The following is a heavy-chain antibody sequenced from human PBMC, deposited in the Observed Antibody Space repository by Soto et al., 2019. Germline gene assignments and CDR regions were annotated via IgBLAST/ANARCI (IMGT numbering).Heavy chain of an antibody. Sequence: QAGGSLRLSCAASGFTFSSYAMHWVRQAPGKGLEWVAVISYDGSNKYYADSVKGRFTISRDNSKNTLYLQMNSLRAEDTAVYYCARVPRPIQLWSPGGDYWGQGTLVTVSS. J-gene: IGHJ4*02. V-gene: IGHV3-30-3*01. D-gene: IGHD5-18*01. CDR2: ISYDGSNK. CDR3: ARVPRPIQLWSPGGDY. CDR1: GFTFSSYA.